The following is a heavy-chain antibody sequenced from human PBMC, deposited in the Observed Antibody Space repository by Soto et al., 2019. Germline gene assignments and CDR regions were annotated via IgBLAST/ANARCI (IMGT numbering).Heavy chain of an antibody. CDR1: GFTFSNDW. D-gene: IGHD5-12*01. CDR2: IRRKTDGATT. CDR3: RTKWLE. J-gene: IGHJ1*01. V-gene: IGHV3-15*01. Sequence: GGSLRLSCAASGFTFSNDWMSWVRQAQGKGLEWVGHIRRKTDGATTDFDAHVKGRLIISRDDSKNTVSLQMNSLKHEDTAVYYCRTKWLEWGQGT.